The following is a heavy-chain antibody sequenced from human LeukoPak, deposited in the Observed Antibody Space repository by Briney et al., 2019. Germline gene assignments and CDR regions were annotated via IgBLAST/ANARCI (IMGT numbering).Heavy chain of an antibody. Sequence: ETLSLTCTVSGGSISSYYWTWVRQAPGKGLEWVSASSDNGYDTYYADSVKGRFTISRENSKNTLYLQMNRLRAEDTAVYYFTSPPDNWNSRPWGQGTLVTVSS. CDR3: TSPPDNWNSRP. V-gene: IGHV3-23*01. J-gene: IGHJ5*02. CDR2: SSDNGYDT. D-gene: IGHD1-1*01. CDR1: GGSISSYY.